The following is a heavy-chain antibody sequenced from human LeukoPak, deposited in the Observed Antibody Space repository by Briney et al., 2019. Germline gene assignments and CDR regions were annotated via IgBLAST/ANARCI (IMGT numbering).Heavy chain of an antibody. Sequence: GGSLRLSCAASGFTFSSYGMHWVRQAPGKGLEWVAVISYDGSNKYYADSVKGRFTISRDNSKNTLYLQMNSLRAEDTAVYYCVKVAPTSYYYDSSGYEREFDYWGQGTLVTVSS. J-gene: IGHJ4*02. CDR3: VKVAPTSYYYDSSGYEREFDY. CDR1: GFTFSSYG. CDR2: ISYDGSNK. V-gene: IGHV3-30*18. D-gene: IGHD3-22*01.